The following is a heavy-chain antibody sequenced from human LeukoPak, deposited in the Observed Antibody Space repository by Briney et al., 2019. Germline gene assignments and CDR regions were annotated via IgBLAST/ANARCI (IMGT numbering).Heavy chain of an antibody. J-gene: IGHJ4*02. CDR2: IRYDGSNK. D-gene: IGHD1-20*01. Sequence: PGGSLRLSCAASGFTFSSYGMHWARQAPGKGLEWVAFIRYDGSNKYYADSVKGRFTISRDNSKNTLYLQMNSLRAEDTAVYYCATGLITGTRRIDYWGQGTLVTVSS. CDR3: ATGLITGTRRIDY. V-gene: IGHV3-30*02. CDR1: GFTFSSYG.